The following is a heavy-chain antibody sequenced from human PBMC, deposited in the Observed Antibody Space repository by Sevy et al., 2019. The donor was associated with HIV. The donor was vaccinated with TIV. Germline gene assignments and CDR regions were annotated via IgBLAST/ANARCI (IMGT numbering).Heavy chain of an antibody. V-gene: IGHV3-30-3*01. D-gene: IGHD3-10*01. J-gene: IGHJ6*02. CDR3: ARASPMVGSNPADYYGMDV. CDR2: ISYDGSNK. Sequence: GGSLRLSCAASGFTFSSYAMHWVRQAPGKGLEWVAVISYDGSNKYHADSVKGRFTISRDNSKNTLYLQMNSLRAEDTAVYYCARASPMVGSNPADYYGMDVWGQGTTVTVSS. CDR1: GFTFSSYA.